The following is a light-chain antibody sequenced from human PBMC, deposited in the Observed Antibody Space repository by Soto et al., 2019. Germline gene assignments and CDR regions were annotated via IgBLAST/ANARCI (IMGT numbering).Light chain of an antibody. Sequence: EIVLTQSPGTRSLSPGERATLSCRASQTVSSSYLAWYQQKPGQAPRLLIYGASSRATGIPDRFSGSGSGTDFTLTISRLEPEDFAVYYCQQYASSLLTFGGGTKVDIK. J-gene: IGKJ4*01. CDR1: QTVSSSY. CDR3: QQYASSLLT. V-gene: IGKV3-20*01. CDR2: GAS.